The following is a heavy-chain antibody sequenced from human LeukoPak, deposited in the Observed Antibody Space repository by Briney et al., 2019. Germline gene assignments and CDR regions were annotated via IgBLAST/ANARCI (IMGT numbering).Heavy chain of an antibody. J-gene: IGHJ6*02. D-gene: IGHD5-12*01. CDR3: AREGASNGYHYGMDV. V-gene: IGHV1-69*05. CDR1: GGTFSSYA. CDR2: IIPIFGTA. Sequence: ASVKVSCKASGGTFSSYAISWVRQAPGQGLEWMGGIIPIFGTANYAQKFQGRVTITTDESTSTAYMELSSLKAEDTAVYYCAREGASNGYHYGMDVWGQGTTVSVS.